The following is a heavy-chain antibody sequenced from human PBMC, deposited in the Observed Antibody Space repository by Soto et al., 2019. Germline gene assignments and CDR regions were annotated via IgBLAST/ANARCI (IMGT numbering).Heavy chain of an antibody. V-gene: IGHV4-59*13. CDR3: AAGSRLAGAATPPSH. CDR1: GGSIRDYF. Sequence: SETLSLTCAASGGSIRDYFWSWIRQPPGKGLDWIGSVYYSGSIKYNPSLMSRVTISFDASNSQFSLRLRTVTAADTAVYSCAAGSRLAGAATPPSHWGRGTQVTVSS. J-gene: IGHJ1*01. CDR2: VYYSGSI. D-gene: IGHD6-13*01.